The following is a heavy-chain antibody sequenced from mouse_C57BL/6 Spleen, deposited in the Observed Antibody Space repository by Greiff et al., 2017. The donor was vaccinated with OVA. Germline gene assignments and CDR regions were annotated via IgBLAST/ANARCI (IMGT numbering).Heavy chain of an antibody. Sequence: QVQLQQPGAELVRPGSSVKLSCKASGYTFTSYWMDWVKQRPGQGLEWIGNIYPSDSETHYNQKFKDKAALTVDKSSSTAYMQLSSLTSEDSAVYYCARESLRGSMDYWGQGTSVTVSS. V-gene: IGHV1-61*01. CDR1: GYTFTSYW. D-gene: IGHD6-5*01. CDR3: ARESLRGSMDY. CDR2: IYPSDSET. J-gene: IGHJ4*01.